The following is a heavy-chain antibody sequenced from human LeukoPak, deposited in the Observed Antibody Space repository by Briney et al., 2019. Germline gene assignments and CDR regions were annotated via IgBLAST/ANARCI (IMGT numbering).Heavy chain of an antibody. V-gene: IGHV5-51*01. Sequence: GESLKISCKGSGYTFTNYWIGWVRQMPGKGLEWMGFIYPGDSDTRYSPSFQGQVSISADKSISTTYLQWSSLKASDTAMYYCARRYYASGSDAFDIWGQGTMVTVPS. D-gene: IGHD3-10*01. CDR1: GYTFTNYW. CDR3: ARRYYASGSDAFDI. CDR2: IYPGDSDT. J-gene: IGHJ3*02.